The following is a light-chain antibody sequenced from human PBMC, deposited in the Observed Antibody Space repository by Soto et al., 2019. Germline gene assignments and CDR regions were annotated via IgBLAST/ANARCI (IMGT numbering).Light chain of an antibody. CDR1: SSDVGAYRY. CDR3: SSYTVSSTLFV. Sequence: QSVLTQPASVSGSPGQSITISCTGISSDVGAYRYVSWYQQRPGKAPKVVIYDVNNRPSGVSSRFSASKSGNTASLTISGLQADDEADYYCSSYTVSSTLFVFGTGTKVTVL. V-gene: IGLV2-14*01. J-gene: IGLJ1*01. CDR2: DVN.